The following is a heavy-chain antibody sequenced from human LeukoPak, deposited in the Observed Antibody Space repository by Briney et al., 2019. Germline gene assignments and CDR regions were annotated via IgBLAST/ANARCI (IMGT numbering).Heavy chain of an antibody. Sequence: GGSLRLSCAASGFTFSSYSMNWVRQAPGKGLEWVSSISSSSSYIYYADSVKGRFTISRDNAKNTLYLQMNSLRAEDTAVYYCAREYPSAYYFDYWGQGTLVTVSS. CDR3: AREYPSAYYFDY. CDR2: ISSSSSYI. D-gene: IGHD2-2*01. V-gene: IGHV3-21*04. CDR1: GFTFSSYS. J-gene: IGHJ4*02.